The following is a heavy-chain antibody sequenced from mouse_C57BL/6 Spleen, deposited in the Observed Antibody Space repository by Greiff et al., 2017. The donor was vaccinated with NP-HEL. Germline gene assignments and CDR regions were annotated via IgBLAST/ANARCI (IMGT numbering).Heavy chain of an antibody. J-gene: IGHJ1*03. V-gene: IGHV14-4*01. D-gene: IGHD2-3*01. CDR2: IDPENGDT. CDR1: GFNIKDDY. Sequence: EVQLQQSGAELVRPGASVKLSCTASGFNIKDDYMHWVKQRPEQGLEWIGWIDPENGDTEYASKFQGKATITADTSSNTAYLQLSSLTSEDTAVYYCTDGRGGWYFDGWGTGTTVTVSS. CDR3: TDGRGGWYFDG.